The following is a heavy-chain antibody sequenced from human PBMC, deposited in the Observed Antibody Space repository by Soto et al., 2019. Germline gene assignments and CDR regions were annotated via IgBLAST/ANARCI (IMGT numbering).Heavy chain of an antibody. CDR2: ISYSSGYT. V-gene: IGHV3-11*05. CDR3: ARDLVLGEGAAAPMCFDY. CDR1: GFTFSDYY. Sequence: QAQLVESGGGLVKPGGSLRLSCAASGFTFSDYYMSWIRQAPGKGLEWVSYISYSSGYTNYADSVKGRFTISRDNAKNSLYLQMNSLRAEDTAVYYCARDLVLGEGAAAPMCFDYWGQGTLVTVSS. D-gene: IGHD6-13*01. J-gene: IGHJ4*02.